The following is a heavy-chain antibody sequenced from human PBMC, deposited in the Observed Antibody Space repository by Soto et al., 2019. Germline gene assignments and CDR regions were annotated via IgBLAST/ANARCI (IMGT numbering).Heavy chain of an antibody. D-gene: IGHD3-16*01. V-gene: IGHV4-61*03. CDR3: ARGAGVSYASTWFES. CDR2: IYYTGST. J-gene: IGHJ5*02. Sequence: PSEPLSITCTVFGSSGSTGTYYCSWIRQAPGKGLEWVGHIYYTGSTNYNPSLNNRVTISVDTSKNHFSLQLTSVTAADTAVYYCARGAGVSYASTWFESWGQGTLVTVS. CDR1: GSSGSTGTYY.